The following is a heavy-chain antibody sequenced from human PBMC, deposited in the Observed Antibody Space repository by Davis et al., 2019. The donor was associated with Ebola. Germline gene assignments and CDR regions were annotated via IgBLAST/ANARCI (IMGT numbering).Heavy chain of an antibody. CDR3: ARGSIAAAGMVLYYYYGMDV. V-gene: IGHV4-59*12. CDR1: GGSISSYY. D-gene: IGHD6-13*01. J-gene: IGHJ6*04. Sequence: SETLSLTCTVSGGSISSYYWSWIRQPPGKGLEWIGYIYYSGSTNYNPSLKSRVTISVDTSKNQFSLKLSSVTAADTAVYYCARGSIAAAGMVLYYYYGMDVWGKGTTVTVSS. CDR2: IYYSGST.